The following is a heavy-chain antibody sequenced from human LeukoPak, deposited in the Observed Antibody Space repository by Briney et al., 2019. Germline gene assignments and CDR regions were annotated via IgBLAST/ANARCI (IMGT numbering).Heavy chain of an antibody. CDR2: IKEEGSEK. D-gene: IGHD2-2*01. CDR1: GFTFSSYW. Sequence: GGSLRLSCAVSGFTFSSYWMSWVRQAPGKGLEWVASIKEEGSEKHYVDSVKGRLTISRDNAKNSLYLQMNSLRAEDTAVYYCARGHYQLSWGQGILVTVSS. J-gene: IGHJ5*02. V-gene: IGHV3-7*01. CDR3: ARGHYQLS.